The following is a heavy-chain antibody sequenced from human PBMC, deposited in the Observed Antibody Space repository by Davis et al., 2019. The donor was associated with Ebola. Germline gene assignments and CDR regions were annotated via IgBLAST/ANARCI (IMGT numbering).Heavy chain of an antibody. Sequence: GGSLRLSCAASGFTFSSYSMNWVRQAPGKGLEWVSYISSSSSTIYYADSVKGRFTISRDNAKNTLYLQMNSLRAEDTAVYYCARDASEGDYLFYYYYGMDVWGQGTTVTVSS. CDR3: ARDASEGDYLFYYYYGMDV. V-gene: IGHV3-48*01. J-gene: IGHJ6*02. CDR1: GFTFSSYS. CDR2: ISSSSSTI. D-gene: IGHD4-17*01.